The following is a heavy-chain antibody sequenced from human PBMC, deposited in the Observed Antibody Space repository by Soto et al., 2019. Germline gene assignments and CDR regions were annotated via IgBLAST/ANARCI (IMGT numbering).Heavy chain of an antibody. CDR2: ISDSGSTI. CDR3: ARVDASYDSSGFKEDYFDY. V-gene: IGHV3-11*01. J-gene: IGHJ4*02. Sequence: GGSLRLSCAASGLTFSDSYMSWIRLALGKGLEWISYISDSGSTIYYADSVKGRFTISRDNAKNSLFLQMNSLRVEDTAVYYCARVDASYDSSGFKEDYFDYWGQGTQVTVSS. D-gene: IGHD3-22*01. CDR1: GLTFSDSY.